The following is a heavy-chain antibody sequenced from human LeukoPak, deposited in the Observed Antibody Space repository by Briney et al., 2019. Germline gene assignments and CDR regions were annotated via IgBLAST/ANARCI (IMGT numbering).Heavy chain of an antibody. Sequence: SETLSLTCTVSGYSISSGYYWGCIRQPPGKGLEWIGSFDQSGSTYYNPSLKSRVTISLDTSQNQFSLKLTSVTAADTAVYYCARGEDWLYNYWHFDLWGRGTLVTVSS. D-gene: IGHD3-9*01. J-gene: IGHJ2*01. V-gene: IGHV4-38-2*02. CDR1: GYSISSGYY. CDR2: FDQSGST. CDR3: ARGEDWLYNYWHFDL.